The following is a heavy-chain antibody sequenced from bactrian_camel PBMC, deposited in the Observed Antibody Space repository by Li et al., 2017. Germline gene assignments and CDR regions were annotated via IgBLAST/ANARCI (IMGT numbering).Heavy chain of an antibody. J-gene: IGHJ4*01. CDR1: GFTFSSYD. V-gene: IGHV3S33*01. D-gene: IGHD3*01. Sequence: HVQLVESGGGLVQPGGSLKLSCAASGFTFSSYDMSWVRQAPGKGPEWVSGINSGGTSTYYSDSVKGRFTISRDNAKNTLYLQMNSLKTDDTAVYYCTFGVWGQGTTGQRNPGHRL. CDR2: INSGGTST.